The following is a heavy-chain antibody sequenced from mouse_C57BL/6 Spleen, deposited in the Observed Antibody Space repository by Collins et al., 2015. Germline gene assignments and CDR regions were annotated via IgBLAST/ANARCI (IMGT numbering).Heavy chain of an antibody. Sequence: QVQLQQPGAELVRPGSSVKLSCKASGYTFTSYWMHWVKQRPIQGLEWIGNIDPSDSETHYNQKFKDKATLTVDKSSSTAYMQLSSLTSEDSAVYYCARNYYGSSYAFHWYFDVWGTGTTVTVSS. V-gene: IGHV1-52*01. D-gene: IGHD1-1*01. CDR1: GYTFTSYW. CDR3: ARNYYGSSYAFHWYFDV. CDR2: IDPSDSET. J-gene: IGHJ1*03.